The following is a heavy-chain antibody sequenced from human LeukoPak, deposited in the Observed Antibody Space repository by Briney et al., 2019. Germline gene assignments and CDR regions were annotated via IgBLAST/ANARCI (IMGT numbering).Heavy chain of an antibody. J-gene: IGHJ4*02. CDR3: AKATGYLL. D-gene: IGHD1-14*01. V-gene: IGHV3-33*05. CDR2: IPFDGSNK. Sequence: QPGGSLRLSCAVSGFTFSSYGMHWVRQAPGKGLEWLAVIPFDGSNKYYADSVKGRFTISRDNSENTLYLQMNSLRAEDMAVYYCAKATGYLLWGQGTLVTVSS. CDR1: GFTFSSYG.